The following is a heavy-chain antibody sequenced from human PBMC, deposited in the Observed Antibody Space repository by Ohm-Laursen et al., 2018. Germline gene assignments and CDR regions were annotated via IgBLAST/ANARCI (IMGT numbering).Heavy chain of an antibody. J-gene: IGHJ3*02. Sequence: PSDTLSLTCTVSGGSINSYYWTWIRQPPGKGLEWIGYISYSGSTNYNPSLESRVTMSVDTSYNQFSLKLTSVTAADTAVYYCARELAYYDSSGLDAFDIWGQGTMVTVSS. V-gene: IGHV4-59*01. D-gene: IGHD3-22*01. CDR1: GGSINSYY. CDR2: ISYSGST. CDR3: ARELAYYDSSGLDAFDI.